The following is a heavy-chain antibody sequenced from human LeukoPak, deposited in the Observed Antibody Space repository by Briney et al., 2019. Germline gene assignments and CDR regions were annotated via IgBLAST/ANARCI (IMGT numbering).Heavy chain of an antibody. Sequence: ASVKVSCKASGYTFTNYGISWVRQAPGQGLEWMGWISTYDGNTNYAQKLQGRVTITADESTSTAYMELSSLRSEDTAVYYCARAPSQLQNYFDYWGQGTLVTVSS. CDR1: GYTFTNYG. D-gene: IGHD2-2*01. CDR2: ISTYDGNT. V-gene: IGHV1-18*01. CDR3: ARAPSQLQNYFDY. J-gene: IGHJ4*02.